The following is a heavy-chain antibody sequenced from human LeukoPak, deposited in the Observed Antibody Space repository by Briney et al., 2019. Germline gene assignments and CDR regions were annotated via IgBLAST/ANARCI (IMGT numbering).Heavy chain of an antibody. Sequence: GESLKISCKGSGYSFTSYWIGWVRQMPGKGLEWMGIIYPGDSDTRYSPSFQGQVTISADKSISTAYLQWSSLKASDTAMYYCARWSEAVAGDYYYHYMDVWGKGTTVTVSS. D-gene: IGHD6-19*01. V-gene: IGHV5-51*01. CDR3: ARWSEAVAGDYYYHYMDV. CDR2: IYPGDSDT. J-gene: IGHJ6*03. CDR1: GYSFTSYW.